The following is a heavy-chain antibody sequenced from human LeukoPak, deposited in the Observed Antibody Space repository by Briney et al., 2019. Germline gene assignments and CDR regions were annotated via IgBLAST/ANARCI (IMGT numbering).Heavy chain of an antibody. Sequence: ASVKVSCKASGYTFTSYGISWVRQAPGQGLEWMGWISAYNGNTNYAQKLQGRVTMTTDTSTSTAYMELRSLRSDDTAVYYCAREALVWFGESYGMDVWGQGTRSPSP. D-gene: IGHD3-10*01. CDR3: AREALVWFGESYGMDV. J-gene: IGHJ6*02. CDR2: ISAYNGNT. V-gene: IGHV1-18*01. CDR1: GYTFTSYG.